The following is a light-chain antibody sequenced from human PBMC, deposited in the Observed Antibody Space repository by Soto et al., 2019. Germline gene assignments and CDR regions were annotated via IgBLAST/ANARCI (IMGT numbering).Light chain of an antibody. CDR3: CSFAGTTTYVL. CDR2: EVN. V-gene: IGLV2-23*02. Sequence: QSALTQPASVSGSSGQSITISCTGTSSDVGSYNLVSWFQQHPGKAPRVMIYEVNKRPSGVSNRFSGSKSGYTASLTISGLQAEDEAEYYCCSFAGTTTYVLFGGGTKLTVL. CDR1: SSDVGSYNL. J-gene: IGLJ2*01.